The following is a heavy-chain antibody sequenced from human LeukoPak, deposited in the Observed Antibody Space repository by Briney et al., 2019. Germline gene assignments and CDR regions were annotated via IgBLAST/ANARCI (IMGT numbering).Heavy chain of an antibody. J-gene: IGHJ6*03. Sequence: KPSETLSLTCTVSGYSISSGYYWGWIRQPPGKGLEWIGSIYQSGSTYYRPSLKSRVTISVDTSKNQFSLKLSSVTAADTAVYYCASRIVGATTKYYYYYYMDVWGKGTTVTVSS. V-gene: IGHV4-38-2*02. CDR3: ASRIVGATTKYYYYYYMDV. CDR2: IYQSGST. CDR1: GYSISSGYY. D-gene: IGHD1-26*01.